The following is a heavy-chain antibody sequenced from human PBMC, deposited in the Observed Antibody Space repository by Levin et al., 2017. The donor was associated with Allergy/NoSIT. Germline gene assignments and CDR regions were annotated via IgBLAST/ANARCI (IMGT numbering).Heavy chain of an antibody. CDR2: IRSQAYGGTT. D-gene: IGHD2/OR15-2a*01. CDR1: GFTFGDNA. V-gene: IGHV3-49*03. CDR3: ARGPSITFRNYYGMDV. Sequence: GGSLRLSCTGSGFTFGDNAIVWFRQAPGMGLEWVCLIRSQAYGGTTEYRASVTGRFTISRDDSKSIAYLQMNALKTEDTAVYYCARGPSITFRNYYGMDVWGQGTTVTVSS. J-gene: IGHJ6*02.